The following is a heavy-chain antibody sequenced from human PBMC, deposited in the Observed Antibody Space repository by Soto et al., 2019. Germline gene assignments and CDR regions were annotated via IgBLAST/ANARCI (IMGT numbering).Heavy chain of an antibody. D-gene: IGHD2-2*01. CDR1: GYTFTSYA. CDR2: INAGNGNT. CDR3: ARDIVVPAAIASGGWFDP. J-gene: IGHJ5*02. Sequence: GASVKVSCKASGYTFTSYAMHWVRQAPGQRLEWMGWINAGNGNTKYSQKFQGRVTITRDTSASTAYMELSSLRSEDTAVYYCARDIVVPAAIASGGWFDPWGQGTLVTVSS. V-gene: IGHV1-3*01.